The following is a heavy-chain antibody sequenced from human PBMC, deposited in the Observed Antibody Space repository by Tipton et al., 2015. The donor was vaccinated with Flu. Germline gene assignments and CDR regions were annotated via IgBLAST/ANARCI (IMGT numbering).Heavy chain of an antibody. Sequence: TLSLTCTVSGGSISSYYWTWIRQPPGKGLEWIGRISHSGSTNYNVSLNGRVIMSVDPSKGQLSLRLNSATAADTAKYYCARDLRGYSGYTGGDAFDVWGPGTVVTVSS. V-gene: IGHV4-4*07. J-gene: IGHJ3*01. CDR2: ISHSGST. D-gene: IGHD5-12*01. CDR3: ARDLRGYSGYTGGDAFDV. CDR1: GGSISSYY.